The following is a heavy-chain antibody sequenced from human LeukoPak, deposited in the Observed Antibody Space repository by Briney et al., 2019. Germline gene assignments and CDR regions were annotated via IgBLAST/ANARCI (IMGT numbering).Heavy chain of an antibody. J-gene: IGHJ4*02. CDR3: ARDSRRGTYYDFWSGYLDY. Sequence: SETLSLTCTVSGGSISSSSYYWGWIRQPPGKGLEWIGSIYYSGSTYYNPSLKSRVTISVDTSKNQFSLKLSSVTAADTAVYYCARDSRRGTYYDFWSGYLDYWGQGTLVTVSS. D-gene: IGHD3-3*01. CDR2: IYYSGST. CDR1: GGSISSSSYY. V-gene: IGHV4-39*02.